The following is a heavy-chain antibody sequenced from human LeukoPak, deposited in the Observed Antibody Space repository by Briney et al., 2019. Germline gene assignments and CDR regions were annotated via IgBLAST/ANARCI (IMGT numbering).Heavy chain of an antibody. J-gene: IGHJ4*02. Sequence: GGSLRLSCAASGFTFSTYWITWVRQAPGKGLEWVANIKPDGSQIYYVDSMKGRFTISRDNAKNSLYLQMNSLRAEDTAVYYCARDLNWETYWGQGTLVTVSS. D-gene: IGHD7-27*01. V-gene: IGHV3-7*01. CDR2: IKPDGSQI. CDR3: ARDLNWETY. CDR1: GFTFSTYW.